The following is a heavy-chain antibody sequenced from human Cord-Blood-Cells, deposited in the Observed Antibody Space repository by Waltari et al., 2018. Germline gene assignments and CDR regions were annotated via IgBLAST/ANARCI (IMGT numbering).Heavy chain of an antibody. CDR2: IYYSGST. CDR3: AIQGPSYGDYDY. CDR1: GGSISSYY. Sequence: QVQLQESGPGLVKPSETLSLTCTVSGGSISSYYWSWIRQPPGKGLEWIGYIYYSGSTNYSPSRQGRVPISLATSKSQFSLKLSSVTAADTAVYYCAIQGPSYGDYDYWGQGTLVTVSS. V-gene: IGHV4-59*01. J-gene: IGHJ4*02. D-gene: IGHD4-17*01.